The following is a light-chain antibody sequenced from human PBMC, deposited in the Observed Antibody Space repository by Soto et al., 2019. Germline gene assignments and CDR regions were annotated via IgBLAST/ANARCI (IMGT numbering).Light chain of an antibody. CDR1: QSLLHSKGYNY. J-gene: IGKJ5*01. Sequence: DIVMTQSPLSLPVTPGEPASISCRSSQSLLHSKGYNYLDWYLQKPGQSPQLLIYLGSNRASGVPDRFSASGSGTDFTLKISRVEAEDVWVYYCMQALQTSITFGQGTRLEIK. CDR2: LGS. V-gene: IGKV2-28*01. CDR3: MQALQTSIT.